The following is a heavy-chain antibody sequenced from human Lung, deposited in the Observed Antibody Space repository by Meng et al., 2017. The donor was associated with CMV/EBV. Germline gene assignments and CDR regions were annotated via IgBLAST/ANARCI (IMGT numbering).Heavy chain of an antibody. V-gene: IGHV4-31*03. CDR1: GGSISSGGFY. J-gene: IGHJ5*02. Sequence: QVRLQESGPGLGKPSQTLSLTCTVSGGSISSGGFYWSWIRQHPGKGLEWIGYIYYSGSTYYNPSLRSRVAISIDTSKNQFSLKLTSVTAADTAVYFCARTNYGDYNWFDPWGQGTLVTVAS. CDR3: ARTNYGDYNWFDP. CDR2: IYYSGST. D-gene: IGHD4-17*01.